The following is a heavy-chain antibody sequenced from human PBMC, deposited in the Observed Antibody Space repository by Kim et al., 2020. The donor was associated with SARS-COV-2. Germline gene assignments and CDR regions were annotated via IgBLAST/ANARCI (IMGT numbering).Heavy chain of an antibody. J-gene: IGHJ3*02. CDR1: GFTFSDSA. CDR3: TRVPPYSNSWWDAFD. Sequence: GGSLRLSCAASGFTFSDSAMYLVRQASGKGLEWVGRIRSKANSYATAYGASVKGRFTISRDDSKNTAYLQMNSLKTEDTAIYYCTRVPPYSNSWWDAFD. D-gene: IGHD6-13*01. V-gene: IGHV3-73*01. CDR2: IRSKANSYAT.